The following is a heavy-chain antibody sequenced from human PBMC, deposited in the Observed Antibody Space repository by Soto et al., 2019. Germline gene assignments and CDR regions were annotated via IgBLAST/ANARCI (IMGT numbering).Heavy chain of an antibody. Sequence: GGSLRLSCAASGFTFSSYGMHWVRQAPGKGLEWVAVIWYDGSNKYYADSVKGRFTISRDNSKNTLYLQMNSLRAEDTAVYYSARGQLGYCSSTRCLPFDEWGQGTLVTFS. J-gene: IGHJ4*02. CDR1: GFTFSSYG. D-gene: IGHD2-2*01. CDR2: IWYDGSNK. V-gene: IGHV3-33*01. CDR3: ARGQLGYCSSTRCLPFDE.